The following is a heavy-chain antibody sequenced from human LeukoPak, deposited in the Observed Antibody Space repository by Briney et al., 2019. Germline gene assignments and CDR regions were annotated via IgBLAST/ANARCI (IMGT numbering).Heavy chain of an antibody. J-gene: IGHJ4*02. CDR2: IIPIFGTA. CDR3: ARGGRDYYDSSGYPHFDY. D-gene: IGHD3-22*01. Sequence: GASVKVSCKASGYTFTSYAISWVRQAPGQGLEWMGGIIPIFGTANYAQKFQGRVTITADESTSTAYMELSSLRSEDTAVYYCARGGRDYYDSSGYPHFDYWGQGTLVTVSS. V-gene: IGHV1-69*13. CDR1: GYTFTSYA.